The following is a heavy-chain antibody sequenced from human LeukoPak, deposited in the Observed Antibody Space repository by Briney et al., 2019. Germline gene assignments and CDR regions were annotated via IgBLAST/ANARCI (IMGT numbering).Heavy chain of an antibody. CDR1: GFTFRSYW. D-gene: IGHD2-15*01. CDR2: IKPDGNKE. CDR3: AREGILLGAFDI. V-gene: IGHV3-7*01. J-gene: IGHJ3*02. Sequence: GGSLRLSCAASGFTFRSYWMNWVRQAPGKGLEWVADIKPDGNKESYVDSVKGRFSISRDNAKNSLYLQMNSLRVDDTAVYYCAREGILLGAFDIWGQGTMVTVSS.